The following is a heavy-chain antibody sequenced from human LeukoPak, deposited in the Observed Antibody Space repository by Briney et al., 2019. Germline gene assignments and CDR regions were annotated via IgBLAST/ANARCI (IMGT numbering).Heavy chain of an antibody. CDR1: GFTFDDYA. D-gene: IGHD2-8*01. CDR3: AKALMKGYYYYGMDV. CDR2: ISWNSGSI. Sequence: GRSLRLSCAASGFTFDDYAMHWVRQAPGKGLEWVSGISWNSGSIGYADSVKGRFTISRDNAKNSLYLQMNSLRDEDTALYYCAKALMKGYYYYGMDVWGQGTTVTVSS. J-gene: IGHJ6*02. V-gene: IGHV3-9*01.